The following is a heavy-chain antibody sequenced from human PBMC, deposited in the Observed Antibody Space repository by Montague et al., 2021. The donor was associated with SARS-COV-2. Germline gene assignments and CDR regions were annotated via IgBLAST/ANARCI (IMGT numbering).Heavy chain of an antibody. D-gene: IGHD3-22*01. CDR1: GGSITTDAYH. CDR3: VSPSMILVL. J-gene: IGHJ4*02. Sequence: SETLSLTCTVSGGSITTDAYHWGWIRQSPGKGLEWIGTISYRDVTYYNPSLKSRVTISLDTSKNQFYLRLNSVTAADTAVYYCVSPSMILVLWGQGTLVTVSS. V-gene: IGHV4-39*01. CDR2: ISYRDVT.